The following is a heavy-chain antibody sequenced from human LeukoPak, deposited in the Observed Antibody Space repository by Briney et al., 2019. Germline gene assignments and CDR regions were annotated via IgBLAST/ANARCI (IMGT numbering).Heavy chain of an antibody. CDR1: GFTFSSYT. V-gene: IGHV3-64*01. D-gene: IGHD1-26*01. Sequence: GGSLRLSCAASGFTFSSYTMHWVRQAPGKGLEYVAAIISHGGSTYYANSVQGRFTISRDNPKNTLYLQMGSLRAEDKAVYYCARVMMGATKSNYNYYVMDVWGQGTTVTVSS. CDR2: IISHGGST. CDR3: ARVMMGATKSNYNYYVMDV. J-gene: IGHJ6*02.